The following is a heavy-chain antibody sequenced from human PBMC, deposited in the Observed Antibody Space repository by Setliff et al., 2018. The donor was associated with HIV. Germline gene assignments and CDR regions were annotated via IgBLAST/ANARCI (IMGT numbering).Heavy chain of an antibody. V-gene: IGHV4-39*01. CDR1: GGSISSNSYY. Sequence: SETLSLTCTVSGGSISSNSYYWGWIRQPPGKGLEWIGSIYYSGSTYYNPSLKSRVTISVDTSKNQFSLKLSSVTAADTAVYYCARQGGYSGYGFYYYYYYMDVWGKGTTVTSP. CDR2: IYYSGST. J-gene: IGHJ6*03. D-gene: IGHD5-12*01. CDR3: ARQGGYSGYGFYYYYYYMDV.